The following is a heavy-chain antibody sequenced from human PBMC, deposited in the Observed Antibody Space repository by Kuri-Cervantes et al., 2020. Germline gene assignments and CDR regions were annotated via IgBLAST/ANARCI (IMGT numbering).Heavy chain of an antibody. CDR2: ISGSGGST. CDR3: AKRAKLGGSLRGGYYYYGMDV. CDR1: GFTFSSSW. V-gene: IGHV3-23*01. J-gene: IGHJ6*02. D-gene: IGHD7-27*01. Sequence: GESLKISCAASGFTFSSSWMHWVCQAPGKGLEWVSAISGSGGSTYYADSVKGRFTISRDNSKNTLYLQMDSLRAEDTAVYYCAKRAKLGGSLRGGYYYYGMDVWGQGTTVTVSS.